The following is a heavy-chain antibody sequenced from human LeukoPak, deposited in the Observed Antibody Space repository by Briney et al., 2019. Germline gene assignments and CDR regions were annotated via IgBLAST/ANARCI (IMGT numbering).Heavy chain of an antibody. J-gene: IGHJ3*02. CDR1: GFTFSSYW. CDR3: ASSIAAAEDDAFDI. CDR2: IKQDGSEK. Sequence: GGSLRLSCAASGFTFSSYWMSWVRQAPGKGLEWVANIKQDGSEKYYVDSVKGRFTISRDNAKNSLYLQMNSLRAEDTAVYYCASSIAAAEDDAFDIWGQGTMVTVSS. V-gene: IGHV3-7*01. D-gene: IGHD6-13*01.